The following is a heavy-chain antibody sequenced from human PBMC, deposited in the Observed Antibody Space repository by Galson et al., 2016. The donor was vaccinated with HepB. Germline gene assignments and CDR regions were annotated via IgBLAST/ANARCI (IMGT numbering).Heavy chain of an antibody. CDR2: MSGSGGTS. Sequence: SLRLSCAASGFTFSNYAMTWVRRAPGKGLEWVSFMSGSGGTSYGADSVKGRFTISRDNNKNTVYLQMKSLRAEDTAVYYCAKVETHMGGDFFDSWGQGTLVTVSS. J-gene: IGHJ4*02. CDR3: AKVETHMGGDFFDS. D-gene: IGHD5-18*01. V-gene: IGHV3-23*01. CDR1: GFTFSNYA.